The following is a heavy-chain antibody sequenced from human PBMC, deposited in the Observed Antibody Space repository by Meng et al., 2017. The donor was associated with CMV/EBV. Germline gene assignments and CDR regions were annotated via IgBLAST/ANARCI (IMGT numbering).Heavy chain of an antibody. Sequence: ASVKVSCKASGYTFTGYYMHWVRQAPGQGLEWMGWINPNSGGTNYAQKFQGRVTMTRDTSISTAYVELSRLRSDDTAVYYCARKSRWLTRGDAFAIWGQGTMVTVSS. V-gene: IGHV1-2*02. CDR3: ARKSRWLTRGDAFAI. D-gene: IGHD5-24*01. CDR2: INPNSGGT. CDR1: GYTFTGYY. J-gene: IGHJ3*02.